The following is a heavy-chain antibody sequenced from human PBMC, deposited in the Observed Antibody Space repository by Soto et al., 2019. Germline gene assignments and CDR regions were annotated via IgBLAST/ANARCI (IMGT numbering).Heavy chain of an antibody. CDR2: IYYTGST. Sequence: SETLSLTCTFSDDSISSSSYYCGWIRQPPWKGLEWTGTIYYTGSTYYTPSLKSRVTISVGTSKNQFSLKLSSVTAADTAVYYCARVRYNTNSYYAMEVWGQGTTVTVSS. V-gene: IGHV4-39*01. CDR1: DDSISSSSYY. J-gene: IGHJ6*02. D-gene: IGHD1-20*01. CDR3: ARVRYNTNSYYAMEV.